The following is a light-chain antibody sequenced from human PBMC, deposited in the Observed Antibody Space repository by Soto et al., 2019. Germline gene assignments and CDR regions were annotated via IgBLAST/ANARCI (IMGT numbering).Light chain of an antibody. V-gene: IGKV1-5*01. J-gene: IGKJ1*01. CDR1: QSISSW. Sequence: IQITQSPSTLSASVGDRVTITCRASQSISSWLAWYQQKPGKAPKLLIYDASSLESGVPSRFSGSGSGTEFTLTISSLQPDDFATYYCQQYHIYSGTFGQGTKVDIK. CDR2: DAS. CDR3: QQYHIYSGT.